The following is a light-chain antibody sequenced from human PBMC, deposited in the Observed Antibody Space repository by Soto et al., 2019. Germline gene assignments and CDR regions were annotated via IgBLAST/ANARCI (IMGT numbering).Light chain of an antibody. CDR2: AAY. J-gene: IGKJ1*01. CDR3: QHSYSTPRT. CDR1: QRISTH. V-gene: IGKV1-39*01. Sequence: DIQMTQSPSSLSASVGDRVTITCRASQRISTHLNWYQQKPGKAPNLLIYAAYNLQSGLPSRFSGSGSGTDFTLTISSLQPEDFATYYCQHSYSTPRTFGQGTKVEIK.